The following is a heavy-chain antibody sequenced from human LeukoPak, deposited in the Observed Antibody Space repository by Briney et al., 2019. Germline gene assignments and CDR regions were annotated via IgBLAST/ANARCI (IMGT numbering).Heavy chain of an antibody. Sequence: SETLSLTCTVSGASITTYYWSWIRQPPGKGLEWVGYIYHSWSTKYNPSLKSRVTISVDPSKNQFSLRLSSVTAADTAVYYCARQLYDSSGYPFDYWGQGTLVTVSS. D-gene: IGHD3-22*01. CDR2: IYHSWST. CDR3: ARQLYDSSGYPFDY. V-gene: IGHV4-59*08. J-gene: IGHJ4*02. CDR1: GASITTYY.